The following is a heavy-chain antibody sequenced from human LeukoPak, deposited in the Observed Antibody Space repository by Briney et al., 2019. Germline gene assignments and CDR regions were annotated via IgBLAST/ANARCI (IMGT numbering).Heavy chain of an antibody. D-gene: IGHD2-21*01. J-gene: IGHJ5*02. CDR3: ARPSYCVADNCGYWLDP. V-gene: IGHV1-46*01. CDR1: GYTFTKYL. CDR2: INPQSDIT. Sequence: ASVKVSCKTSGYTFTKYLIHWVRQAPGQGLEWMGTINPQSDITNYAQRFQGRITLTEDTSTSTVYMELSSLTSEDTAVYYCARPSYCVADNCGYWLDPWGPGTLVTVSS.